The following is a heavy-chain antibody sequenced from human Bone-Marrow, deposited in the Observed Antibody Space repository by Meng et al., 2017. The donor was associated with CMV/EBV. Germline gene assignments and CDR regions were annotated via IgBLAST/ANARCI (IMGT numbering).Heavy chain of an antibody. J-gene: IGHJ6*01. CDR1: GYTFTSYG. D-gene: IGHD3-3*01. CDR2: ISAYNGNT. Sequence: ASVKVSCKASGYTFTSYGISWVRQPPGQGLEWMGWISAYNGNTNYEQKLQGRVTMTTDTSTSTAYMELRSLRSEDTAVYYCAREYRQTYYDFWSGYFHYYGMAVWGQGTTVSVSS. V-gene: IGHV1-18*01. CDR3: AREYRQTYYDFWSGYFHYYGMAV.